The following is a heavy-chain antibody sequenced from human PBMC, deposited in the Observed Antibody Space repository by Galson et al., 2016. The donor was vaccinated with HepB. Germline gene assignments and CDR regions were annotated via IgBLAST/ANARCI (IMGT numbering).Heavy chain of an antibody. V-gene: IGHV4-61*01. Sequence: SETLSLTCSVSGGSVSSATNYWTWIRQSPGKGLEWIGYVYYIGSTNYNPSLKSRVTISLDKSKNQFSLRLTSVTAADTAVYYCASEGRTGDLDFWGQGTLVTVSS. CDR2: VYYIGST. CDR1: GGSVSSATNY. CDR3: ASEGRTGDLDF. J-gene: IGHJ4*02. D-gene: IGHD2-21*02.